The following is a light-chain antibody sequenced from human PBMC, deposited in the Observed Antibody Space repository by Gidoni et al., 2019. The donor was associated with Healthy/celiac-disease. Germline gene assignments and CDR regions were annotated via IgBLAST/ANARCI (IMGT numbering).Light chain of an antibody. J-gene: IGKJ4*01. CDR1: QSVLYSSNNKNY. Sequence: DLVMTQSPDSLAVSLGERATINCKSSQSVLYSSNNKNYLAWYQQKPGQPPKLLIYWASTRESGVPDRLSGSGSGTDFTLTISSLQAEDVAVYYCQQYYSTPLTFGGGTKVEIK. CDR3: QQYYSTPLT. V-gene: IGKV4-1*01. CDR2: WAS.